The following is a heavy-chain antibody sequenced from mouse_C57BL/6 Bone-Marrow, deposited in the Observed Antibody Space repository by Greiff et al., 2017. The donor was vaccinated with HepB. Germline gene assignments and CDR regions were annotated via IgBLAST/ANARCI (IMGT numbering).Heavy chain of an antibody. D-gene: IGHD1-1*02. CDR2: ISSGGSYT. CDR3: ARHEVVYAMDY. CDR1: GFTFSSYG. Sequence: EVKLVESGGDLVKPGGSLKLSCAASGFTFSSYGMSWVRQTPDKRLEWVATISSGGSYTYYPDSVKGRFTISRDNAKNTLYLQMSSLKSEDTAMYYCARHEVVYAMDYWGQGTSVTVSS. V-gene: IGHV5-6*02. J-gene: IGHJ4*01.